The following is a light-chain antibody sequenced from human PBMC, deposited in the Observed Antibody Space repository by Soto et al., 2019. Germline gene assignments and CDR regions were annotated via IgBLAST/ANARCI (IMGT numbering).Light chain of an antibody. CDR1: QSISDT. V-gene: IGKV3-15*01. CDR2: GAS. CDR3: QQYDNWPWT. J-gene: IGKJ1*01. Sequence: IVMTQSPATLSVSPGGRATLSCRASQSISDTLAWYQQKPGQAPRLLIHGASTRAPGFPARFSGSGSGTDCTLTISSLQSEDVAVYYCQQYDNWPWTFGQGTKVDI.